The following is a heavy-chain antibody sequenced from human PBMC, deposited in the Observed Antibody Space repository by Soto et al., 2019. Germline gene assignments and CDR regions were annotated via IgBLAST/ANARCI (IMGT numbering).Heavy chain of an antibody. J-gene: IGHJ5*02. CDR1: GFTFSRYG. D-gene: IGHD3-10*01. CDR2: ISYDGSNK. V-gene: IGHV3-30*03. Sequence: PGGSLRLSCAASGFTFSRYGMHWIRQAPGKGLEWVAVISYDGSNKYYADSVKGRFTISRDNSKNTLYLQMNSLRAEDTAVYYCARDSAPILLWFGELILDPWGQGTLVTVSS. CDR3: ARDSAPILLWFGELILDP.